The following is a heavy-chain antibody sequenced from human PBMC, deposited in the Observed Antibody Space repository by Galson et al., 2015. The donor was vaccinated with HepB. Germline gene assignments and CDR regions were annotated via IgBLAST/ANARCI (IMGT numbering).Heavy chain of an antibody. CDR1: GYRFTSYW. V-gene: IGHV5-51*01. J-gene: IGHJ4*02. Sequence: QSGAEVKKPGESLKISCKGSGYRFTSYWIAWVRQMPGKGPEWMGIIDPSDSVTRYSSSFQGQVSISADKSITTAYLQWSSLKASDTAMYYCARREYSGSYFQDYWGQGTLVTVSS. CDR3: ARREYSGSYFQDY. D-gene: IGHD1-26*01. CDR2: IDPSDSVT.